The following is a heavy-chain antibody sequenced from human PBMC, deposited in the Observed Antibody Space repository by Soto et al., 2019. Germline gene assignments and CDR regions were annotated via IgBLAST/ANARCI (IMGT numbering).Heavy chain of an antibody. D-gene: IGHD2-21*02. CDR1: GGSFSGYY. CDR3: ARGGLDIVVVTATKYYYYYGIDV. V-gene: IGHV4-34*01. Sequence: SETLSLTCAVYGGSFSGYYWSWIRQPPGKGLEWIGEINHSGSTNYNPSLKSRVTISVDTSKNQFSLKLSSVTAADTAVYYWARGGLDIVVVTATKYYYYYGIDVWGQGTTVTVSS. J-gene: IGHJ6*02. CDR2: INHSGST.